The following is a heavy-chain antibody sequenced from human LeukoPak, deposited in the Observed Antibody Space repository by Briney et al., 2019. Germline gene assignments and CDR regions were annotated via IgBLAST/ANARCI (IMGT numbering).Heavy chain of an antibody. CDR1: GFTFSSYA. CDR3: AKVRYDSSGYQSPYFDY. J-gene: IGHJ4*02. Sequence: GGSLRLSCAASGFTFSSYAMSWVRQAPGKGLEWVSAISGSGGSTYYADSVKGRFTISRDNSKNTLYLQMNSLRAEDTAIYYCAKVRYDSSGYQSPYFDYWGQGTLVTVSS. CDR2: ISGSGGST. D-gene: IGHD3-22*01. V-gene: IGHV3-23*01.